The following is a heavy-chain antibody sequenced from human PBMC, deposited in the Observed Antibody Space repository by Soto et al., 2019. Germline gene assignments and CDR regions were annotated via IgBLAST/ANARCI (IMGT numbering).Heavy chain of an antibody. CDR1: GFTFSRHG. CDR3: ARDDYYPDNGFDS. Sequence: QVQLVESGGGVVQPGTSLRLSCAASGFTFSRHGMHWVRQTPGKGLGWLAVILNDASGHWYADSVKGRFTISRDNFENTLYLQMNGLRLEETAMYYCARDDYYPDNGFDSWGQGTLVTVSS. V-gene: IGHV3-33*01. J-gene: IGHJ5*01. D-gene: IGHD3-22*01. CDR2: ILNDASGH.